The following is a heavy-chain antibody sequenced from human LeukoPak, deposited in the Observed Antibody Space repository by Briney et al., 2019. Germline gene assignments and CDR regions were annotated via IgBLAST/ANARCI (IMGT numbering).Heavy chain of an antibody. Sequence: GGSLRLSCAASGFTVSNNYMNWVRQAPGKGLEWVSVIYSGGSIYYADSVKGRFTISRDNSKNTLYLQMNSLRADDTAVYYCARGDSYYNGSGTFQHWGQGTPVTVSS. CDR1: GFTVSNNY. CDR2: IYSGGSI. D-gene: IGHD3-10*01. CDR3: ARGDSYYNGSGTFQH. V-gene: IGHV3-53*01. J-gene: IGHJ1*01.